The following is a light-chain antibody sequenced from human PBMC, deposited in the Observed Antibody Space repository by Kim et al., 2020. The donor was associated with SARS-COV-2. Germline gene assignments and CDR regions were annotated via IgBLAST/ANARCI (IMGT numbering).Light chain of an antibody. CDR1: NIGSKN. CDR2: RDS. Sequence: SYELTQPLSVSVALGQTARITCGGNNIGSKNVHWYQQKPGQAPVLVIYRDSNRPSGVPERFSGSNSGNTATLTISRAQAGDEADYYCQVLDSSIHVFGTG. CDR3: QVLDSSIHV. V-gene: IGLV3-9*01. J-gene: IGLJ1*01.